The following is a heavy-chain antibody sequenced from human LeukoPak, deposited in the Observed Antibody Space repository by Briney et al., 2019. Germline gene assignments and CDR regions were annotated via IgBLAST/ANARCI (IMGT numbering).Heavy chain of an antibody. J-gene: IGHJ4*02. CDR3: TRETSDYGDYGAASVQNLDY. CDR1: GFTFGDYA. V-gene: IGHV3-49*04. D-gene: IGHD4-17*01. Sequence: GGSLRLSCTASGFTFGDYAMSRVRQAPGKGLEWVGFIRSKAYGGTTEYAASVKGRFTISRDDSKSIAYLQMNSLKTEDTAVYYCTRETSDYGDYGAASVQNLDYWGQGTLVTVSS. CDR2: IRSKAYGGTT.